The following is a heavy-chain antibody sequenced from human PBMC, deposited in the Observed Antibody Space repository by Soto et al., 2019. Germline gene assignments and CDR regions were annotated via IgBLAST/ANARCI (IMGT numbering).Heavy chain of an antibody. CDR3: AKHIPGTFSPMDV. Sequence: GESLKISCEASGYNFATSWIAWVRQKPGKGLEWIGIIYPDDSDTVFSPSFQGLVTSSVDKSITTAYLQWSSLKASDTATYYCAKHIPGTFSPMDVWGEGTKVTVYS. J-gene: IGHJ6*04. D-gene: IGHD2-2*02. CDR1: GYNFATSW. V-gene: IGHV5-51*01. CDR2: IYPDDSDT.